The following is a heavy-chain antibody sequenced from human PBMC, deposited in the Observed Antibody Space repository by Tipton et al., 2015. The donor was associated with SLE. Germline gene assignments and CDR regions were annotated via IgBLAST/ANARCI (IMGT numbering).Heavy chain of an antibody. J-gene: IGHJ4*02. D-gene: IGHD2-2*03. V-gene: IGHV3-7*01. CDR1: GFTFSSYW. CDR2: IKQDGSEK. Sequence: GSLRLSCAASGFTFSSYWTTWVRQAPGKGLEWVANIKQDGSEKYYVDSVKGRFTISRDNAKNSLYLQMNSLRAEDTAVYYCARDGSKGDFDYWGQGTLVTVSS. CDR3: ARDGSKGDFDY.